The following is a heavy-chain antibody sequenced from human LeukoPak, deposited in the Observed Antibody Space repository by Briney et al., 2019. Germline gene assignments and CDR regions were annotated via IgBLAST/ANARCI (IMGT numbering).Heavy chain of an antibody. CDR1: GFTFSTYA. CDR3: AKDEGVVLSTSFDFGH. V-gene: IGHV3-23*01. D-gene: IGHD3-10*01. CDR2: ISGSGRNT. J-gene: IGHJ4*02. Sequence: GGSLRLSCVVSGFTFSTYAMRWVRQAPGKGLEWVAFISGSGRNTYYADSVKGRFTLSRDNFRNTLSLQMNSLRPDDTAIYYCAKDEGVVLSTSFDFGHWGQGTLVAVSS.